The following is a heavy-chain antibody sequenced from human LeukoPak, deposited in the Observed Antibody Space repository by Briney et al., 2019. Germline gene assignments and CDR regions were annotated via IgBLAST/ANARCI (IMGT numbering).Heavy chain of an antibody. J-gene: IGHJ4*02. CDR3: ARDVDPQY. V-gene: IGHV4-61*02. CDR1: GDSISSGSYY. D-gene: IGHD5-12*01. Sequence: PSETLSLTCTVSGDSISSGSYYWSWIRQPAGKGLEWIGRIYTSGNTNYNPSLKSRVTISVDTSKNQFSLKLSSVTAADTAVYCARDVDPQYWGQGILVTVSS. CDR2: IYTSGNT.